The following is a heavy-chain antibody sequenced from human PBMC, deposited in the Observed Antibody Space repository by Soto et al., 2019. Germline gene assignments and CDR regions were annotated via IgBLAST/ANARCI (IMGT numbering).Heavy chain of an antibody. CDR3: ARFPRISIFGVASRMDG. V-gene: IGHV4-30-4*01. D-gene: IGHD3-3*01. J-gene: IGHJ6*02. Sequence: NMSLTSTVSGGSIRSGDYYWCWIRQPPGQGLEWIGYIYYSGSTYYNPSLKSRVTISVDTSKNQFSLKLSSVTAADTAVYYCARFPRISIFGVASRMDGWGQGTTVTFAS. CDR1: GGSIRSGDYY. CDR2: IYYSGST.